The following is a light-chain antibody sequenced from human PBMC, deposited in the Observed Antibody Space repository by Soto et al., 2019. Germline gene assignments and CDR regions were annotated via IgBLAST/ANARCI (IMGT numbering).Light chain of an antibody. Sequence: EIVMTQSPATLSVSPGERATLSCRASQSVNSNLAWYQQKPGQAPRLLIYGASTRATDIPARFSGSGSGTEFTLTISSLQSEDCALYYCQQYNNWPYTFGQGTKVEIK. CDR3: QQYNNWPYT. CDR1: QSVNSN. J-gene: IGKJ2*01. CDR2: GAS. V-gene: IGKV3-15*01.